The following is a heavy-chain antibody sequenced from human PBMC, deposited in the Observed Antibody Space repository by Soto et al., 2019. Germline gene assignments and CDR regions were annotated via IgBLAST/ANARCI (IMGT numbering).Heavy chain of an antibody. Sequence: SETLSLTCTVSGGSISSYYWSWIRQPPGKGLEWIGYIYYSGSTNYNPSLKSRVTISVDTSKNQFSLKLSSVTAADTAVYYCARTTYYDFWSGRTYYYYMDVWGHGTPVTVSS. J-gene: IGHJ6*03. V-gene: IGHV4-59*01. CDR1: GGSISSYY. D-gene: IGHD3-3*01. CDR2: IYYSGST. CDR3: ARTTYYDFWSGRTYYYYMDV.